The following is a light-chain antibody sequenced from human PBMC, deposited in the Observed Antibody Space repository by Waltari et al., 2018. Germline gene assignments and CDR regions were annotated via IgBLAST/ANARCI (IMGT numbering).Light chain of an antibody. CDR2: DAS. CDR3: QKYGSLPAT. V-gene: IGKV3-20*01. Sequence: EIMLTQSPGTLSVSPGARATLSCRASQSISKYLAWFQQKPGQAPSLLIYDASNRATGIPDRFSGSGSGTDFSLTISRLEPEDFAVYYCQKYGSLPATFGQGTKVEIK. CDR1: QSISKY. J-gene: IGKJ1*01.